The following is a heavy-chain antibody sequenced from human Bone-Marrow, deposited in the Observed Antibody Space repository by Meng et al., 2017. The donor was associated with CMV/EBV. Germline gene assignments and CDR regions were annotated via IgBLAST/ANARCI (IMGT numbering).Heavy chain of an antibody. Sequence: SGDYSWSWIRQPPGKGLEWIGYIYYSGSTYYNPSLKSRVTISVDTSKNQFSLKLSSVTAADTAVYYCARGMDIVVVPAAGTNWFDPWGQGTLVTVSS. V-gene: IGHV4-30-4*08. J-gene: IGHJ5*02. CDR3: ARGMDIVVVPAAGTNWFDP. CDR1: SGDYS. D-gene: IGHD2-2*03. CDR2: IYYSGST.